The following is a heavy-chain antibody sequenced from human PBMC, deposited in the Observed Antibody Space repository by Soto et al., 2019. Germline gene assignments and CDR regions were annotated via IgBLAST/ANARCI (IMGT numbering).Heavy chain of an antibody. Sequence: SSETLSLTCTVSGGSISSYYWSWIRQSPGKGLEWIGYTYYSGSTNYNPSLKSRVTISVDTSKNQFSLKLSSVTAADTAVYYCASTRGKWELPPYNWFDPWGQGTLVTVSS. CDR3: ASTRGKWELPPYNWFDP. D-gene: IGHD1-26*01. CDR1: GGSISSYY. CDR2: TYYSGST. J-gene: IGHJ5*02. V-gene: IGHV4-59*01.